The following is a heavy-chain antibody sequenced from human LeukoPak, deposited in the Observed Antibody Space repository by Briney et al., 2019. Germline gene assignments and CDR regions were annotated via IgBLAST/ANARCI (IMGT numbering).Heavy chain of an antibody. D-gene: IGHD2-15*01. J-gene: IGHJ3*02. V-gene: IGHV4-59*08. Sequence: SETLSLTCTVSGGSISSYYWSWIRQPPGKGLGWIGYIYYSGSANYNPSLKSRVTISVDTSKNQFSLKLSSVTAADTAVYYCARHSEISPNAFDIWGQGTMVTISS. CDR1: GGSISSYY. CDR2: IYYSGSA. CDR3: ARHSEISPNAFDI.